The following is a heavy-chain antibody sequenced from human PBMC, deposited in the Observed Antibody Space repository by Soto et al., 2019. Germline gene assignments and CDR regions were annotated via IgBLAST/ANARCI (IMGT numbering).Heavy chain of an antibody. Sequence: PGGSLRLSCAASGFTFSSYGMHWVRQAPGKGLEWVAVISYDGSNKYYADSVKGRFTISRDNSKNTLYLQMNSLRAEDTAVYYCAKEHIAAAGTHYFDYWGQGTLVTVSS. CDR3: AKEHIAAAGTHYFDY. CDR2: ISYDGSNK. V-gene: IGHV3-30*18. D-gene: IGHD6-13*01. J-gene: IGHJ4*02. CDR1: GFTFSSYG.